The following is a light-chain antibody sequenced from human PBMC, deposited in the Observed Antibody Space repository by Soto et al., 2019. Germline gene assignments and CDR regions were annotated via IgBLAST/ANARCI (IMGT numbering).Light chain of an antibody. CDR1: QDISNY. CDR3: QQYDNRPIT. Sequence: DIQMTQSPSSPSASVGDRVTITCQASQDISNYLNWYQQKPGKAPKLLIYDASNLETGVPSRFSGSGSGTDFTFTISSLQPEDIATYYCQQYDNRPITCGQGTRLEIK. V-gene: IGKV1-33*01. J-gene: IGKJ5*01. CDR2: DAS.